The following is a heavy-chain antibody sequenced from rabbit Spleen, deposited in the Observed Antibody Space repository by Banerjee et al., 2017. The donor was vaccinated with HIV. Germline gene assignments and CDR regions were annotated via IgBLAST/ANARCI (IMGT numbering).Heavy chain of an antibody. CDR2: VDAGSSGIT. J-gene: IGHJ3*01. Sequence: QEQLEESGGDLVKPEGSLTLTCTASGFSFSSSYWICWVRQAPGKGLEWIACVDAGSSGITYYASWAKGRFTYSKTSSTTVTLQMTSLTAADTATYFCARVYGRMIYYNLWGQGTLVTVS. D-gene: IGHD5-1*01. CDR1: GFSFSSSYW. V-gene: IGHV1S45*01. CDR3: ARVYGRMIYYNL.